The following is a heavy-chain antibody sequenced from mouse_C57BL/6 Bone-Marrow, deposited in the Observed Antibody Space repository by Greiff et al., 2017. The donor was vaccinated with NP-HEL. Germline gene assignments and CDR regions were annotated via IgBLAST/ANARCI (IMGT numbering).Heavy chain of an antibody. V-gene: IGHV2-5*01. CDR1: GFSLTSYG. D-gene: IGHD2-4*01. Sequence: VKLVESGPGLVQPSQSLSITCTVSGFSLTSYGVHWVRQSPGKGLEWLGVIWRGGSTDYNAAFMSRLSITKDNSKSQVFFKMNSLQADDTAIYYCAKRGYYDYDNYAMDYWGQGTSVTVSS. J-gene: IGHJ4*01. CDR3: AKRGYYDYDNYAMDY. CDR2: IWRGGST.